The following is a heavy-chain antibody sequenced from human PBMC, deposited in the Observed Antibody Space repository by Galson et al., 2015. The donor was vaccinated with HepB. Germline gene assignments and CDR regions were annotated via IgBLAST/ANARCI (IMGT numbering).Heavy chain of an antibody. Sequence: SLRLSCAASGFSFTSHSMNWVRQAPGKGLEWVTYISSGGTKYYADSVKGRFTISRDNVTKSMYLHMSSLRVEDTAVYYCARNPASYDYYNMDVWGQGTTVTVSS. V-gene: IGHV3-48*01. D-gene: IGHD6-25*01. CDR3: ARNPASYDYYNMDV. CDR1: GFSFTSHS. J-gene: IGHJ6*02. CDR2: ISSGGTK.